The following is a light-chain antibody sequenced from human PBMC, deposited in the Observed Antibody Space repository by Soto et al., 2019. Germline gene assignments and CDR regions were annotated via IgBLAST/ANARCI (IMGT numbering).Light chain of an antibody. V-gene: IGLV2-14*01. J-gene: IGLJ1*01. CDR2: EVS. Sequence: QSVLTQPASVSGSPGQSLTISCTGTSIDIAPYNYVSWYQQHPGKAPKLIIYEVSYRPSGISNRFSGSKSGNTASLTISALQAEDEADYYCSSYTSSTNYVFGTGTKLTVL. CDR1: SIDIAPYNY. CDR3: SSYTSSTNYV.